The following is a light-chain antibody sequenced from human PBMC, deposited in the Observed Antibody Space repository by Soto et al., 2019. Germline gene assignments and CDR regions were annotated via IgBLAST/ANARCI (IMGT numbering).Light chain of an antibody. CDR3: QQYAYWWA. V-gene: IGKV3-15*01. CDR2: GAS. J-gene: IGKJ1*01. Sequence: EIVMTQSPATLSVSPGGRATLSCRASQSLSSSLAWYQQKPGQAPRLLIHGASTRATGIPTRFSGSGSGTEFTLTISSLQSEDFAVYYCQQYAYWWAFGQGTKVDIK. CDR1: QSLSSS.